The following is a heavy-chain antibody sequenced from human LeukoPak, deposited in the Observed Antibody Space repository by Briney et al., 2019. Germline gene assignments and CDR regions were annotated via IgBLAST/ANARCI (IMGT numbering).Heavy chain of an antibody. D-gene: IGHD6-6*01. CDR1: GGSISSYY. J-gene: IGHJ4*02. V-gene: IGHV4-59*01. Sequence: SETLSLTCTVSGGSISSYYCSWIRQPPGQGLERIGYIYYSGSTNYNPSLKSRVTISVDTSKNRFSLKLSSVTAADTAVYYCARGLGGGSSSRRYFDYWGQGTLVTVSS. CDR3: ARGLGGGSSSRRYFDY. CDR2: IYYSGST.